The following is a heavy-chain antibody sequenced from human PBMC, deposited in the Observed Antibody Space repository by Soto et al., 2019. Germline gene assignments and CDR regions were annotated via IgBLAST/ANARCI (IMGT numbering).Heavy chain of an antibody. CDR3: AIDSPLGYCSSTSCRWFQDFQH. J-gene: IGHJ1*01. D-gene: IGHD2-2*01. Sequence: EVQLVESGGGLVKPGGSLRLSCAASGFTFSSYSMNWVRQAPGKGLEWVSSISSGSTYIYYADSVKGRYTISRDNAKNSLDLQMNSLRAEDTAVYYCAIDSPLGYCSSTSCRWFQDFQHWGQGTLVTVSS. CDR2: ISSGSTYI. V-gene: IGHV3-21*01. CDR1: GFTFSSYS.